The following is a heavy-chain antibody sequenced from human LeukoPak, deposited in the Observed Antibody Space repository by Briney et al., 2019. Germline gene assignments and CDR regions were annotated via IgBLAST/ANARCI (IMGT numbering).Heavy chain of an antibody. CDR3: AKTPYYDILTGYYYFDY. Sequence: GGSLRLSCAASGFTFSSYAMSWVRQAPGKGLEWVSAISGSGGSTYYADSVKGRFTIPRDNSKNTLYRQMNSLRAEDTAVYYCAKTPYYDILTGYYYFDYWGQGTLVTVSS. J-gene: IGHJ4*02. CDR2: ISGSGGST. CDR1: GFTFSSYA. D-gene: IGHD3-9*01. V-gene: IGHV3-23*01.